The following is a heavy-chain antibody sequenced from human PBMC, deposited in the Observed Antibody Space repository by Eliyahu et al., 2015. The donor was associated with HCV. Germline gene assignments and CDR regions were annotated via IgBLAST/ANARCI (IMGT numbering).Heavy chain of an antibody. CDR2: ISGSDAT. J-gene: IGHJ5*02. V-gene: IGHV3-23*01. CDR3: TAHGAGSS. D-gene: IGHD1-26*01. Sequence: APGKGLEWVSDISGSDATYYADSVKGRFSISKDNSKNTIYLQMNSLRAEDTAVYYCTAHGAGSSWGPGTLVTVSS.